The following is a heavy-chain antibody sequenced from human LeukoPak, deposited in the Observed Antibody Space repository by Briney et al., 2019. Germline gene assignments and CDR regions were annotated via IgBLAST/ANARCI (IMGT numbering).Heavy chain of an antibody. CDR3: ARGSDYFDY. CDR2: IYYSGSA. V-gene: IGHV4-31*11. CDR1: GVSISSADFY. J-gene: IGHJ4*02. Sequence: PSETLSLTCAVSGVSISSADFYWSWIRPHPGKGLEWIGFIYYSGSAYYNPSLKSRVSISVDTSKNQFSLTLNSVTAADTAVYYCARGSDYFDYWGQGTLVTVSS.